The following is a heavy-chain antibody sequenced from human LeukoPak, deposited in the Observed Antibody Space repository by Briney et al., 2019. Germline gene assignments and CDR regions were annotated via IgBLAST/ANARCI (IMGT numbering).Heavy chain of an antibody. J-gene: IGHJ6*03. D-gene: IGHD1-26*01. CDR1: GFTFSSYN. CDR2: ITSGSSYI. Sequence: GGSLRLSCAASGFTFSSYNMNWVRQAPGKGLEWVSSITSGSSYIYYADSVKGRFTISRDNAKNSLYLQMNSLRAEDTAVYYCARDPYSGSYGNYYYYFMDVWGKGTTVTIFS. V-gene: IGHV3-21*01. CDR3: ARDPYSGSYGNYYYYFMDV.